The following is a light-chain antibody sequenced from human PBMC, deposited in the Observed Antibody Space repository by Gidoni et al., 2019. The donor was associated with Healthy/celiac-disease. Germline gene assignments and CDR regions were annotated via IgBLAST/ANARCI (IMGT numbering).Light chain of an antibody. CDR1: SGYSNYK. Sequence: QPVLPQPPSASATLAASVTPTSTLRSGYSNYKVDWYQQRPGKGPRFVMRVGTGGIVGSKGDGIPDRFSVLGSGLNQYLTIKNIQEEDESDYHCGADHGSGSNFVSVVFGGGTKLTVL. J-gene: IGLJ2*01. CDR3: GADHGSGSNFVSVV. CDR2: VGTGGIVG. V-gene: IGLV9-49*01.